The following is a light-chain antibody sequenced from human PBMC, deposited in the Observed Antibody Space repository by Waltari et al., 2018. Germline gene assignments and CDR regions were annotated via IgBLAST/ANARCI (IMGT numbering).Light chain of an antibody. Sequence: QSALTQPASVTGSPGQSLTISLTWASSDVGRYNLVSWYQHHPGKAPKLIIYEATKLPAGVSDRFSGSKSGYTASLTISGLQADDEADYYCCSYTSSSTPRLFGGGTKLTVL. V-gene: IGLV2-14*02. CDR2: EAT. CDR3: CSYTSSSTPRL. J-gene: IGLJ3*02. CDR1: SSDVGRYNL.